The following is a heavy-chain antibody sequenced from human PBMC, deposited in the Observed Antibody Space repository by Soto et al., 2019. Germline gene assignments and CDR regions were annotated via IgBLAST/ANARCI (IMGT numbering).Heavy chain of an antibody. J-gene: IGHJ6*02. Sequence: GGAPRTSCSAHWVGGREKLLRWGPPAPGVGLGWVSVIYNDGTTYYADSVKGRFTLSRDTSKNTLSLQMDSLRAEDTAVYYCVRPLPSGRNYGMDVWGQGTTVTVSS. CDR2: IYNDGTT. CDR3: VRPLPSGRNYGMDV. D-gene: IGHD3-10*01. V-gene: IGHV3-53*01. CDR1: WVGGREKL.